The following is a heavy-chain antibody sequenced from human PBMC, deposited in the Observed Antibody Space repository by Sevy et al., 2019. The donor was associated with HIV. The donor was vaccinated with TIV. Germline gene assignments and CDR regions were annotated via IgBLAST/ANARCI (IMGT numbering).Heavy chain of an antibody. CDR3: TKNTASAGVGGFDY. V-gene: IGHV3-30*02. CDR2: IRYDENEK. CDR1: GFTFSSFG. D-gene: IGHD6-13*01. Sequence: GGSLRLSCAASGFTFSSFGMHWVRQAPGKGLEWVAFIRYDENEKDYAESVKGRFPISRDNSKNTLFLQMNSLRSEDTAVYYCTKNTASAGVGGFDYWGQGTLVTVSS. J-gene: IGHJ4*02.